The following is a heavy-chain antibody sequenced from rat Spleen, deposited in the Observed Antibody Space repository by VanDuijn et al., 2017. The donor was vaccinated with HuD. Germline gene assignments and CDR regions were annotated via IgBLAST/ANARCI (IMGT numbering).Heavy chain of an antibody. CDR1: GFTFSDYN. J-gene: IGHJ2*01. V-gene: IGHV5-7*01. Sequence: EVQLVESGGGLVQPGRSLKLSCAASGFTFSDYNMAWVRQAPKKGLEWVATISYDGSSTYYRDSVKGRFTISRDNAENTVYLQMNSLRSEDTATYYCAKGTPFEYWGQGVMVTVSS. CDR3: AKGTPFEY. CDR2: ISYDGSST.